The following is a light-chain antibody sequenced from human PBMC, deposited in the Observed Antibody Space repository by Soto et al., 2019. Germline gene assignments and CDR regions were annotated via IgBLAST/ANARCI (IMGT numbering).Light chain of an antibody. Sequence: QSALTQPASVSGSRGQSITISCTGTGSDVGGYNYVSWYQQHPGKAPKLMIYDVSNRPSGVSNRFSGSKSGNTASLTISGLQAEDEADYYCSSYTSSSTRVFGGGTKLTVL. J-gene: IGLJ2*01. CDR3: SSYTSSSTRV. CDR2: DVS. V-gene: IGLV2-14*01. CDR1: GSDVGGYNY.